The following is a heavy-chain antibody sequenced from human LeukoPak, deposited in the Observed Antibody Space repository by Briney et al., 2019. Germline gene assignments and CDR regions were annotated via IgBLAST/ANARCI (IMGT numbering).Heavy chain of an antibody. D-gene: IGHD3-10*01. Sequence: GESLTLSCVVSGFSVSENYMNWVRQAPGKELEWVAGIYSSDATYHADSVKDRFTISRDNSKNTLYLQMNTLRAEDTAVYYCASSLIRGVAGDSWGHGTLVTVS. J-gene: IGHJ5*01. CDR3: ASSLIRGVAGDS. CDR1: GFSVSENY. V-gene: IGHV3-66*01. CDR2: IYSSDAT.